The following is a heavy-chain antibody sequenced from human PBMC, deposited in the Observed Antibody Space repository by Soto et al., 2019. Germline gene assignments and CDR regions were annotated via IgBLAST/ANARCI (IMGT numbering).Heavy chain of an antibody. CDR1: GYTFTSYA. CDR2: INAGNGNT. J-gene: IGHJ3*01. V-gene: IGHV1-3*01. CDR3: ASATGGYSGVGDV. D-gene: IGHD5-12*01. Sequence: QVQLVQSGAEVKKPGASVKVSCKASGYTFTSYAMHWVRQAPGQRLEWMGWINAGNGNTKYSQKFQGRVTITRDTSASTAFMARRSLTARGTAVYFCASATGGYSGVGDVWGQGPLVTVSS.